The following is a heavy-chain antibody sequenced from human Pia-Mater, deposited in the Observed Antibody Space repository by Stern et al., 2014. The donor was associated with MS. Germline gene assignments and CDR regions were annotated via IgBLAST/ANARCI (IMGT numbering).Heavy chain of an antibody. CDR3: ARDQGDYGSGSEDSWFDP. D-gene: IGHD3-10*01. J-gene: IGHJ5*02. CDR2: IIPGLGTK. CDR1: RDTFSHYA. V-gene: IGHV1-69*06. Sequence: QLVQSGDEVKKPGSSVKVSCKASRDTFSHYALSWVRQAPEHGLEWMGGIIPGLGTKSYAQKFQGRITISADTSTNTLYMELSSLTFEDTAVYFCARDQGDYGSGSEDSWFDPWGQGTLVTVSS.